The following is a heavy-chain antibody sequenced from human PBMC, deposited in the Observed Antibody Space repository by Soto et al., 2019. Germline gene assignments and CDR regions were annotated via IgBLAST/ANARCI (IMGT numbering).Heavy chain of an antibody. J-gene: IGHJ4*02. CDR3: ARDVYGPSFDY. V-gene: IGHV4-34*01. CDR1: GGSFSGYY. CDR2: INHSGST. D-gene: IGHD3-10*01. Sequence: QVQLQQWGAGLLKPSETLSLTCAVYGGSFSGYYWSWIRQPPGKGLEWIGEINHSGSTNYNPSLKSRVTISVDTSQHQFSLKLSSVTAADTAVYYCARDVYGPSFDYWGQGTLVTVSS.